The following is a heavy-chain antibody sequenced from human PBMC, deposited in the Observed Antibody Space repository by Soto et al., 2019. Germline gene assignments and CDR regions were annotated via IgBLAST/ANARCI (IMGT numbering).Heavy chain of an antibody. Sequence: EVQLVESGGGLVKPGGSLRLSCAASGFTFSNDWMSWVRQAPGKGLEWVGRIKSKTDGGTTDYAAPVQGRFTISRDDSKNTPYLQLNSLKTQDTALYYCTTDWGWYFDLWGRGTLVTVSS. J-gene: IGHJ2*01. D-gene: IGHD3-16*01. CDR1: GFTFSNDW. CDR2: IKSKTDGGTT. V-gene: IGHV3-15*01. CDR3: TTDWGWYFDL.